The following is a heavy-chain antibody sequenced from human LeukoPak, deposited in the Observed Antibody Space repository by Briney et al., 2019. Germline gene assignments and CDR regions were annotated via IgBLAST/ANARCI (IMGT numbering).Heavy chain of an antibody. Sequence: PSETLSLTCAVYGGSFSGYYWSWIRQPPGKGLEWIGSIYHSGSTYYNPSLKSRVTISVDTSKNQFSLKLSSVTAADTAVYYCARGRIGGYNSPIYYYYYYMDVWGKGTTVTVSS. CDR3: ARGRIGGYNSPIYYYYYYMDV. D-gene: IGHD5-24*01. CDR1: GGSFSGYY. V-gene: IGHV4-34*01. CDR2: IYHSGST. J-gene: IGHJ6*03.